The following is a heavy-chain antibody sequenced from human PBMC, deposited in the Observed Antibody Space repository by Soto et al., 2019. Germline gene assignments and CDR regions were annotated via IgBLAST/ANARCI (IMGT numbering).Heavy chain of an antibody. Sequence: GSSVKVSCKASGYTFNNYDVNWVRQAPGQGLEWMGWINPTSANTGYALKFQGRVTITRDTSTSTSYMELSGLTSEDTAVYYCARVTTTFVWFDPWGQGTLVTVSS. V-gene: IGHV1-8*01. CDR1: GYTFNNYD. CDR2: INPTSANT. CDR3: ARVTTTFVWFDP. D-gene: IGHD3-22*01. J-gene: IGHJ5*02.